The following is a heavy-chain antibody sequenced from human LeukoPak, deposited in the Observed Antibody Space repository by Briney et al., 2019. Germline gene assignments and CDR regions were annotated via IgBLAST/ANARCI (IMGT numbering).Heavy chain of an antibody. Sequence: SETLSLTCAVYGGSFSGYYWSWIRQPPGKGLEWIGEINHSGSTNYNPSLKSRVTISVDTSKNQFSLKLSSVTAADTAVYYCARIFMITFGGVMSWFDPWGQGTLVTVSS. CDR2: INHSGST. J-gene: IGHJ5*02. CDR1: GGSFSGYY. CDR3: ARIFMITFGGVMSWFDP. D-gene: IGHD3-16*01. V-gene: IGHV4-34*01.